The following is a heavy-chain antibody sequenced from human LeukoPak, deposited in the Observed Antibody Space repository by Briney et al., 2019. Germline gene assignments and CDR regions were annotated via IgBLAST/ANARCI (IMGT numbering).Heavy chain of an antibody. V-gene: IGHV1-18*01. Sequence: ASVKVSCKASGYTFISYTISWLRQAPGQGLEWMGWISAYKDNTNYAQKLQGRVTMTTDTSTSTAYMELRSLRSDDTAVYYCARGTAAGMVWFDPWGQGTLVTVSS. CDR3: ARGTAAGMVWFDP. J-gene: IGHJ5*02. D-gene: IGHD6-13*01. CDR1: GYTFISYT. CDR2: ISAYKDNT.